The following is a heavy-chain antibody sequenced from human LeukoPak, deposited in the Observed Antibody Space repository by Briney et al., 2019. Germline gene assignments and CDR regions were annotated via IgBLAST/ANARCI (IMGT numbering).Heavy chain of an antibody. CDR1: GFTFCNAW. D-gene: IGHD2-21*02. V-gene: IGHV3-15*01. CDR2: IHSKTDGGAT. J-gene: IGHJ4*02. CDR3: TTDPLRHIVVRTVPY. Sequence: GGSLRLSCAASGFTFCNAWMTWFRQAPGKGLEWVGRIHSKTDGGATDYAAPVKGRFTISRDDSKNMLYLQMNSLKTEDTAVFYCTTDPLRHIVVRTVPYWGQGTLVIVSS.